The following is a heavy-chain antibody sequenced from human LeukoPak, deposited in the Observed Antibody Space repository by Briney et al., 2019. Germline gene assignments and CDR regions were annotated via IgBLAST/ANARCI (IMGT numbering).Heavy chain of an antibody. J-gene: IGHJ4*02. CDR3: AKARLAALVLFDY. V-gene: IGHV3-74*01. Sequence: PGGSLRLSCAASGFTFSSSWMHWVREAPGRGLVWVSRINPDGISTSYADSVKGRFTISRDNAKNTLYLQMNSLRAEDTAVYYCAKARLAALVLFDYWGQGTLATVSS. CDR2: INPDGIST. CDR1: GFTFSSSW. D-gene: IGHD6-6*01.